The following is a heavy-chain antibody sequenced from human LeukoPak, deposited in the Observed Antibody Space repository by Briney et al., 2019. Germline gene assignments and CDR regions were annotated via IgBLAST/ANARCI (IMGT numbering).Heavy chain of an antibody. Sequence: GGSLRLSCAASEFTVSSNYMSWVRQAPGKGLEWVSVIYSGGSTYYADSVKGRFTISRDNSKNTLYLQMNSLRAEDTAVYYCARGLARSRYSYGIDYWGQGTLVTVSS. CDR1: EFTVSSNY. CDR2: IYSGGST. D-gene: IGHD5-18*01. J-gene: IGHJ4*02. CDR3: ARGLARSRYSYGIDY. V-gene: IGHV3-53*01.